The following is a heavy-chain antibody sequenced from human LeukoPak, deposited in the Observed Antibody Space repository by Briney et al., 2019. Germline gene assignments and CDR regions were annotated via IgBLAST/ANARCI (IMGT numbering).Heavy chain of an antibody. CDR3: ASASGY. J-gene: IGHJ4*02. CDR2: IYTTGST. Sequence: PSETLSLTCAVSGYSISSGYYWGWIRQPPGKGLEWIGRIYTTGSTNYNPSLKSRVTMSVDMSKNQFSLKLSSVTAADTAVYYCASASGYWGQGTLVTVSS. V-gene: IGHV4-38-2*01. D-gene: IGHD6-19*01. CDR1: GYSISSGYY.